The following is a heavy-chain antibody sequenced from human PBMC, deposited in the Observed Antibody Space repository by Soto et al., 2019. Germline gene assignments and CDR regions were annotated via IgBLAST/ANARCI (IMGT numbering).Heavy chain of an antibody. CDR3: ASAKIDYYGSGSYYNVFFDY. V-gene: IGHV4-4*07. CDR1: GGSISSYY. CDR2: IYTSGST. D-gene: IGHD3-10*01. J-gene: IGHJ4*02. Sequence: SETLSLTYTVSGGSISSYYWSWIRQPAGKGLEWIGRIYTSGSTNYNPSLKSRVTMSVDTSKNQFSLKLSSVTAADTAVYYCASAKIDYYGSGSYYNVFFDYWGQGTLVTVSS.